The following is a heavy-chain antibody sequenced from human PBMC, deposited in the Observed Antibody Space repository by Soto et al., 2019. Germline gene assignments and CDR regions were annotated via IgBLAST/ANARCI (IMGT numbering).Heavy chain of an antibody. J-gene: IGHJ6*02. CDR3: ARGARGSYYYYDGMEV. CDR1: GGSISTFY. V-gene: IGHV4-59*01. CDR2: IYYSGIT. Sequence: SETLSLTCTVSGGSISTFYWSWIRQTPGKGLEWIGYIYYSGITDYNPSLKSRVTLSVDTSKNQFSLNLRSVTAADTAVYYCARGARGSYYYYDGMEVWGQGTTVTVSS.